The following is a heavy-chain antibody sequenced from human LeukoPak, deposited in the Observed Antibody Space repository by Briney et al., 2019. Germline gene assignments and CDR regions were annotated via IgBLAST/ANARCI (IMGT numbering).Heavy chain of an antibody. V-gene: IGHV3-66*01. CDR2: IYSDSGGST. Sequence: GGSLRLSCAASGFTVSSNYMSWVRQAPGKGLEWVSVIYSDSGGSTYYADSVKGRFTMSRDNSKNTLYLHMNSLRAEDTAVYYCARGFTHDYGDYFDYWGQGTLVTVSS. CDR3: ARGFTHDYGDYFDY. CDR1: GFTVSSNY. J-gene: IGHJ4*02. D-gene: IGHD4-17*01.